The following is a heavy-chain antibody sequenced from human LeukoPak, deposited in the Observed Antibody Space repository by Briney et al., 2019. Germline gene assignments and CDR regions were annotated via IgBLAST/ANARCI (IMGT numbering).Heavy chain of an antibody. Sequence: PSETLSLTCTVSGGSISSYYWSWIRQPPGKGLEWIGYIYYSGSTNYNPSLKSRVTISVDTSKNQFSLKLSSVTAADTAVYYCARDRWGELLDYWGQGTLVTVSS. CDR1: GGSISSYY. CDR2: IYYSGST. V-gene: IGHV4-59*01. D-gene: IGHD1-26*01. J-gene: IGHJ4*02. CDR3: ARDRWGELLDY.